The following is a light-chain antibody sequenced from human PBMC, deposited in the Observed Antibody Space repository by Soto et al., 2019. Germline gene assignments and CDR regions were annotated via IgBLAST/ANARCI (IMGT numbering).Light chain of an antibody. CDR1: QSLVDSDGITH. CDR2: TIS. CDR3: MQTTQFPRT. V-gene: IGKV2-24*01. J-gene: IGKJ1*01. Sequence: DIVMTQTPLSSPVTLGQPASISCRSSQSLVDSDGITHLSWLQQRPGQPPRLLIYTISNRLSGVPDRFSGSGAGTDFTLKISRVEAEDVGLYYCMQTTQFPRTFGQGTKVEIK.